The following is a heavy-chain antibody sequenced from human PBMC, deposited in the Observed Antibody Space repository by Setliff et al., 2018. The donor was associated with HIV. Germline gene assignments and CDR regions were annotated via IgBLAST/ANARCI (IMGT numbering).Heavy chain of an antibody. CDR2: IYWTGKT. CDR3: AKISPRGYSDITTGRLTDPFDV. D-gene: IGHD3-9*01. J-gene: IGHJ3*01. Sequence: SETLSLTCTVSDSAMDSYYWSWVRQSPGRGLEYIGYIYWTGKTDYNPSLKSRVTISLDTSGNQFSLKLNSVTGADTAAYYCAKISPRGYSDITTGRLTDPFDVWGPGTMVTVSS. CDR1: DSAMDSYY. V-gene: IGHV4-59*12.